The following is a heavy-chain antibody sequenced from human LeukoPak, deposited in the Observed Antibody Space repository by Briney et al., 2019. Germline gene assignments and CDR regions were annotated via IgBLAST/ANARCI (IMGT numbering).Heavy chain of an antibody. V-gene: IGHV3-7*01. J-gene: IGHJ3*02. CDR2: IKQDGSEK. Sequence: GWSLRLSCAASGCIFGICGMSWVRLAPGKGLEWVANIKQDGSEKNYVDSVKGRFTISRDNSKNTLSLQMNSLRAEDTAVYYCARDRVDIVATGAFDIWVQGTMVTVSS. D-gene: IGHD5-12*01. CDR3: ARDRVDIVATGAFDI. CDR1: GCIFGICG.